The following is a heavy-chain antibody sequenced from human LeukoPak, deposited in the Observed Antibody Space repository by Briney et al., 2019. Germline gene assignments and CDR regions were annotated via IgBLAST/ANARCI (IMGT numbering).Heavy chain of an antibody. CDR1: GFTFTNYW. V-gene: IGHV3-7*01. CDR3: ARVQGSSGPGIFEY. Sequence: GGSLRLSCAASGFTFTNYWMGWVRQAPGKGPEWVANIKKDGSEKYYVDSVKGRFTVSRDNAKSSLYLQMNSLRAEDTAVYYCARVQGSSGPGIFEYWGQGTLVTVSS. D-gene: IGHD6-19*01. J-gene: IGHJ4*02. CDR2: IKKDGSEK.